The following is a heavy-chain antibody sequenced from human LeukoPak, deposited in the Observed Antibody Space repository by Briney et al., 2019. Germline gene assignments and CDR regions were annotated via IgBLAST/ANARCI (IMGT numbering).Heavy chain of an antibody. Sequence: GGSLRLSCAASGFTFSSYEMNWVRQAPGKGLEWVSYISSSGSTIYYADSVKGRFTISKDNAKNSLYLQMNGLRAEDTAVYYCAREFQGYSYGPGPDSSGYLWGQGTLVTVSS. D-gene: IGHD5-18*01. CDR2: ISSSGSTI. CDR1: GFTFSSYE. V-gene: IGHV3-48*03. CDR3: AREFQGYSYGPGPDSSGYL. J-gene: IGHJ5*02.